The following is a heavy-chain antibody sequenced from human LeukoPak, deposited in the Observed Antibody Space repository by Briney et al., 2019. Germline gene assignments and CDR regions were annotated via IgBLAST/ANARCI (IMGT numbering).Heavy chain of an antibody. Sequence: GGSLRLSCAASTFTFSNYGIHWVRQAPGKGLEWVAFISNDGSNKYYADSVKGRFTISRDNSKNTLFLQMNSLRPEDTAVYYCARERQAGGTPFDYWGQGSLVTVSS. CDR2: ISNDGSNK. CDR3: ARERQAGGTPFDY. CDR1: TFTFSNYG. J-gene: IGHJ4*02. D-gene: IGHD1-26*01. V-gene: IGHV3-30*03.